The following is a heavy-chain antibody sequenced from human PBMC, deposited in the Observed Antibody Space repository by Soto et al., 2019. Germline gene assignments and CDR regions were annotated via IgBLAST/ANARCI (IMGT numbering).Heavy chain of an antibody. D-gene: IGHD2-2*01. CDR2: IRSKANSYAT. CDR3: TRAGKLGYCSSTSCSYGMDV. J-gene: IGHJ6*02. V-gene: IGHV3-73*02. CDR1: GFTFSGSA. Sequence: EVQLVESGGGLVQPGGSLKLSCAASGFTFSGSAMHWVRQASGKGLEWVGRIRSKANSYATAYAASVKGRFTISRDDSKNTAYRQMNSLKTEDTAVYYCTRAGKLGYCSSTSCSYGMDVWGQGTTVTVSS.